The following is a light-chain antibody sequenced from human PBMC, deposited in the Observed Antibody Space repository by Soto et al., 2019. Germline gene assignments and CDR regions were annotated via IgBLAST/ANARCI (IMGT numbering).Light chain of an antibody. Sequence: DIQMTQSPSSLSASVGDRVTITCRASQTISTSLAWYQQKPGKAPKLLIYLASTLQSGVPARFSGSGSATEFTLSISSLQPDDFATYYCQQYGTSSRTFGQGTKVDVK. J-gene: IGKJ1*01. CDR3: QQYGTSSRT. CDR2: LAS. V-gene: IGKV1-5*03. CDR1: QTISTS.